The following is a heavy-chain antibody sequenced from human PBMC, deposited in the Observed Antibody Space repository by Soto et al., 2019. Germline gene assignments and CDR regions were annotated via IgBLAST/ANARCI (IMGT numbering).Heavy chain of an antibody. D-gene: IGHD2-21*02. CDR2: MYNTGST. Sequence: PSETLSLTCTVSGGSISGYYWSWIRQPPGKGLEWIGYMYNTGSTVYNPSFKSRVTISVDTSKNQFSLKLNSVTAADTAVYYCARDLRGYCGTDCYPLDVWGQGTTVTV. CDR3: ARDLRGYCGTDCYPLDV. V-gene: IGHV4-59*01. J-gene: IGHJ6*02. CDR1: GGSISGYY.